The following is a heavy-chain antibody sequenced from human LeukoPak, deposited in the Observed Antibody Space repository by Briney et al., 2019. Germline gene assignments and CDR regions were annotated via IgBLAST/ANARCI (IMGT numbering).Heavy chain of an antibody. D-gene: IGHD2-15*01. CDR1: GYTFTSYG. J-gene: IGHJ4*02. Sequence: ASVKVSCKASGYTFTSYGISRVRQAPGQGLEWMGWISAYNGNTNYAQKLQGRVTMTTDTSTSTAYMELRSLRSDDTAVYYCASPNCSGGSCYSDYWGQGTLVTVSS. CDR3: ASPNCSGGSCYSDY. CDR2: ISAYNGNT. V-gene: IGHV1-18*01.